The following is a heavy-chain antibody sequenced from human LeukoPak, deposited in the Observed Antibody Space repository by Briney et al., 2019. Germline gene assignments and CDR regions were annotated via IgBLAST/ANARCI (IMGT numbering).Heavy chain of an antibody. D-gene: IGHD5-12*01. J-gene: IGHJ4*02. CDR2: ISGSGGST. CDR3: AKAPIVATGADY. Sequence: GGSLRLSCAASGFTFSSYAMNWVRQAPGKGLEWVSAISGSGGSTYYADSVKGRFTISRDNSKNTLYLQMNSLRAEDTAVYYCAKAPIVATGADYWGQGTLDTVSS. V-gene: IGHV3-23*01. CDR1: GFTFSSYA.